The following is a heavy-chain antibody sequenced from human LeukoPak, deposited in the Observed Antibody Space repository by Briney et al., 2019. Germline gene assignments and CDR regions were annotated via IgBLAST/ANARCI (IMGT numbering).Heavy chain of an antibody. V-gene: IGHV1-2*02. J-gene: IGHJ4*02. CDR3: ARVPWFGEFMYDFRS. CDR1: GYTFTDYF. CDR2: IDPNRGRT. D-gene: IGHD3-10*01. Sequence: ASVKVSCKASGYTFTDYFIHRVRQAPGQGLEWMGWIDPNRGRTNYAQKFQGRVTMTSDTSISTGYMELSSLRSDDTALYYCARVPWFGEFMYDFRSWGQGTLVTVSS.